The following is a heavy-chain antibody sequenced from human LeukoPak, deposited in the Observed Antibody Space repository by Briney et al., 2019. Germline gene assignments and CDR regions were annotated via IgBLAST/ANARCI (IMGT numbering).Heavy chain of an antibody. J-gene: IGHJ4*02. CDR2: INPSGGST. Sequence: ASVKVSCKASGYTFTNYFMNYVRQTPGQGLEWMGLINPSGGSTTYAQTFQGRVTMTRDTSTITVYMELSSLRSEDTAVYYCARSLCSSSSCPIDYWGQGTLVTVSS. CDR1: GYTFTNYF. CDR3: ARSLCSSSSCPIDY. V-gene: IGHV1-46*01. D-gene: IGHD2-2*01.